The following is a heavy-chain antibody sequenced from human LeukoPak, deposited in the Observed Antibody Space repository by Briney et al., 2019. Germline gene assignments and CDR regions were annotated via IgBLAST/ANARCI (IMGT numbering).Heavy chain of an antibody. CDR2: ISAYNGNT. Sequence: ASVKVSCTASGYTFTSYGISWVRQAPGQGLEWMGWISAYNGNTNYAQKLQGRVTMTTDTSTSTAYMELRSLRSDDTAVYYCARDLAVLRYFDWYDLFDYWGQGTLVTVSS. D-gene: IGHD3-9*01. CDR3: ARDLAVLRYFDWYDLFDY. J-gene: IGHJ4*02. V-gene: IGHV1-18*01. CDR1: GYTFTSYG.